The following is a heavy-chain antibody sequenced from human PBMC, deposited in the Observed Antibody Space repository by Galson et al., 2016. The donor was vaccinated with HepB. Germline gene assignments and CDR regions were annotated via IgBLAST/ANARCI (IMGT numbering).Heavy chain of an antibody. CDR1: GGSSDGYY. J-gene: IGHJ4*02. CDR2: VHHSGST. D-gene: IGHD6-25*01. Sequence: SETLSLTCTVSGGSSDGYYWSWVRQPPGMGLEWIGYVHHSGSTNYNPSLKSRVTLSVDTSKNQFSLKLTSVTAADTAVYYCAGEGASGYALDYWGQGTLVTVSS. CDR3: AGEGASGYALDY. V-gene: IGHV4-59*01.